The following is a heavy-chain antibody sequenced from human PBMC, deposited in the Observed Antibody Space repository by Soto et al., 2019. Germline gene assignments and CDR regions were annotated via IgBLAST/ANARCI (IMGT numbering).Heavy chain of an antibody. J-gene: IGHJ4*02. CDR3: ARAGMMYSSGWYPFDY. CDR1: GFTFISYE. D-gene: IGHD6-19*01. V-gene: IGHV3-48*03. CDR2: ISSSGSTI. Sequence: PGGALRLSCAASGFTFISYEMNWVRQAPGKGLEWVSYISSSGSTIYYADSVKGRFTISRDNAKNSLYLQMNSLRAEDTAVYYCARAGMMYSSGWYPFDYWGQGTLVTVSS.